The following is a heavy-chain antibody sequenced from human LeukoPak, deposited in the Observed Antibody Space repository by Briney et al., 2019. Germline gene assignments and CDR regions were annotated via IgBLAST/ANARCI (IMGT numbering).Heavy chain of an antibody. J-gene: IGHJ4*02. CDR1: ASTLYTYA. Sequence: GGSLRLSCVDSASTLYTYARSWVRQAPGKGLEWVSAINDSGDTTYYSDSVKGRFTISRDISRNTIYLQMDSLRAEDSAIYYCAKSTSGYYRRFEHWGQGTLVAVAS. CDR2: INDSGDTT. D-gene: IGHD3-22*01. V-gene: IGHV3-23*01. CDR3: AKSTSGYYRRFEH.